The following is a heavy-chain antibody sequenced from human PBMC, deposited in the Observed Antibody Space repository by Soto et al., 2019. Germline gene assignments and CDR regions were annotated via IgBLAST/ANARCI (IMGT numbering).Heavy chain of an antibody. D-gene: IGHD2-15*01. CDR1: GFTFSSYG. CDR2: ISYDGSNK. J-gene: IGHJ4*02. Sequence: GGSLRLSCAASGFTFSSYGMHWVRQAPGKGLEWVAVISYDGSNKYYADSVKGRFTISRDNSKNTLYLQMNSLRAEDTAVYYCAKEEAYCSGGSCSSYYFDYWGQGTLVTVSS. CDR3: AKEEAYCSGGSCSSYYFDY. V-gene: IGHV3-30*18.